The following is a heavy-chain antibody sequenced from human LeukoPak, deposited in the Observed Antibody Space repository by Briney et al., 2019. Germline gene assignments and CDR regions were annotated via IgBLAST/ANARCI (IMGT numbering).Heavy chain of an antibody. J-gene: IGHJ4*02. D-gene: IGHD5-12*01. CDR1: GYTLTELS. V-gene: IGHV1-24*01. Sequence: ASVKVSCKVSGYTLTELSMHWVRQAPGKGLEWMGGFDPEDGETIYAQKFQGRVTMTEDTSTDTAYMELSSLRSEDTAVYYCATIWGGYDPSWGVLGYWGQGTQVTVSS. CDR3: ATIWGGYDPSWGVLGY. CDR2: FDPEDGET.